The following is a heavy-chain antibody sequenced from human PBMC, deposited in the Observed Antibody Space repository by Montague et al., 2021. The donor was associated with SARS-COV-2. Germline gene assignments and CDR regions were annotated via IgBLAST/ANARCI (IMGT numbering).Heavy chain of an antibody. J-gene: IGHJ5*02. CDR1: GGSINNSY. CDR3: SREDRWNWFDH. Sequence: SETLSLTCTVSGGSINNSYWSWIRQPPGKGLEWIGYIYYRGSTNYNPSLRTRVIISVDPAKSQFSLKMSSVTAADTAVYYCSREDRWNWFDHWGQGTLVIVSS. V-gene: IGHV4-59*12. CDR2: IYYRGST. D-gene: IGHD5-24*01.